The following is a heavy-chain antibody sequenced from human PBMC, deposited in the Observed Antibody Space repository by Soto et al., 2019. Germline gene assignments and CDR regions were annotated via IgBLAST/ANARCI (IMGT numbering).Heavy chain of an antibody. CDR1: GYTFSNFW. J-gene: IGHJ4*02. CDR3: ARSPRSSPYFDF. D-gene: IGHD6-13*01. CDR2: IYPGDHET. Sequence: GESLKISCQCSGYTFSNFWIGWVRQLPGQGLEWMGIIYPGDHETRYSPSFLGKVAISAEKSINTAYLQWSSLEASDSAFYFCARSPRSSPYFDFWGQGALVTVSS. V-gene: IGHV5-51*01.